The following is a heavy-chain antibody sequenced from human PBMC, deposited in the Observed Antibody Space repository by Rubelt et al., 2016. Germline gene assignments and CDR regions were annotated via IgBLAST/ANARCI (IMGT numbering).Heavy chain of an antibody. Sequence: QLQLQESGPGLVKPSATLSLLCTVSGGSLSSTSSYWGWIRQPPGKGLEWIGRIYYSGSTYHDTSLKSRITITVDTSKNQISLKLSAVTAADTAVYYCAREGGYQSPVDDWGQGALVTVSS. CDR3: AREGGYQSPVDD. CDR2: IYYSGST. CDR1: GGSLSSTSSY. D-gene: IGHD3-22*01. J-gene: IGHJ4*02. V-gene: IGHV4-39*07.